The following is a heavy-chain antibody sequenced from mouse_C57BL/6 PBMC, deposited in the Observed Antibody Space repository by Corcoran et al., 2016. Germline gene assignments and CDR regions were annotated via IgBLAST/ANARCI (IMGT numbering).Heavy chain of an antibody. D-gene: IGHD2-3*01. J-gene: IGHJ3*01. CDR3: ARAENGYYWFAY. CDR2: IYPGDGDT. CDR1: GYAFSSYL. V-gene: IGHV1-80*01. Sequence: QVQLQQSGAELVKPGASVKLSCTASGYAFSSYLMNWVKQRPGKVLEWIGQIYPGDGDTNYNGKFKGKATLTADKSSSTAYMQLSSLTSEDSAVYFCARAENGYYWFAYWGQGTLVTVSA.